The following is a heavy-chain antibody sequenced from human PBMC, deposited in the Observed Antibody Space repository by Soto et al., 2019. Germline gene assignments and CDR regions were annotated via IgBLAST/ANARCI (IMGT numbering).Heavy chain of an antibody. Sequence: LSLTCTVSGGSISSYYWSWIRQPAGKGLEWIGRIYTSGSTNYNPSLKSRVTMSVDTSKNQFSLKLSSVTAADTAVYYCARTMVRGYYYYGMDVWGQGTTVTVSS. CDR2: IYTSGST. CDR3: ARTMVRGYYYYGMDV. J-gene: IGHJ6*02. D-gene: IGHD3-10*01. CDR1: GGSISSYY. V-gene: IGHV4-4*07.